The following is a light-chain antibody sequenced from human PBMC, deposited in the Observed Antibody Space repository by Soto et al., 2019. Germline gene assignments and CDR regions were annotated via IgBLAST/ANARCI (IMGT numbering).Light chain of an antibody. CDR1: QSVSSN. CDR3: QQYNNWPRGT. Sequence: EIVMTQSPATLSVSPGERATLSCRASQSVSSNLAWYQQKPGQAPRLLIYGASTRATAIPARFSGSGSGTEFTLTISSLQSEDFAVYYCQQYNNWPRGTFGQGTKVEIK. J-gene: IGKJ1*01. V-gene: IGKV3-15*01. CDR2: GAS.